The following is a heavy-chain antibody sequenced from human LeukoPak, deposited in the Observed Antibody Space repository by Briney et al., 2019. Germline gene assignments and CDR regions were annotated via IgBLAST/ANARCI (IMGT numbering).Heavy chain of an antibody. Sequence: SGPALVKPTQTLTLTCTFSGFSLSTSGMRVSWIRQPPGKALEWLARIDWDDDKFCSTSLKARLTISKDTSRNEVVLTMTNMDPVDTATYYCARTSLGAFDYWGQGTLVTVSS. CDR1: GFSLSTSGMR. V-gene: IGHV2-70*04. CDR3: ARTSLGAFDY. CDR2: IDWDDDK. D-gene: IGHD1-26*01. J-gene: IGHJ4*02.